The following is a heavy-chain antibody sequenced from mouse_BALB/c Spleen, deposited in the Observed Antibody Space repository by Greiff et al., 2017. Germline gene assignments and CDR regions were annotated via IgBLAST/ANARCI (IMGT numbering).Heavy chain of an antibody. V-gene: IGHV2-6-7*01. CDR1: GFSLTSYG. CDR2: IWGDGST. J-gene: IGHJ4*01. D-gene: IGHD2-1*01. Sequence: VQLQQSGPGLVAPSQSLSITCTVSGFSLTSYGVHWVRQPPGKGLEWLGMIWGDGSTDYNSALKSRLSISKDNSKSQVFLKMNSLQTDDTARYYCARVGNYGAMDYWGQGTSVTVSS. CDR3: ARVGNYGAMDY.